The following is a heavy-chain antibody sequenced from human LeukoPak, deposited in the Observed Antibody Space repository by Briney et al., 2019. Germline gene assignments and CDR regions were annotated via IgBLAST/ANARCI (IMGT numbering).Heavy chain of an antibody. CDR3: ARGNYAGYYDFWSGYYKGGFDY. J-gene: IGHJ4*02. CDR1: GYTFTSYG. Sequence: ASVKVSCKASGYTFTSYGINWVRQATGQGLEWMGWMNPNSGNTGYAQKFQGRVTMTRNTSISTAYMELSSLRSEDTAVYYCARGNYAGYYDFWSGYYKGGFDYWGQGTLVTVSS. CDR2: MNPNSGNT. D-gene: IGHD3-3*01. V-gene: IGHV1-8*02.